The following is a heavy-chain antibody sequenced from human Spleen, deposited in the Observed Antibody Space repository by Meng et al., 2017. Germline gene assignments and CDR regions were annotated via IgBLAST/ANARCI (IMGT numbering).Heavy chain of an antibody. CDR1: GFTFSGSA. CDR2: IKRNSDGGTI. J-gene: IGHJ4*02. Sequence: GESLKISCAASGFTFSGSAMHWVRQAPGKGLEWVGRIKRNSDGGTIDYAAPVKGRFTISRDDSKNTLYLQMDSLITEDTAVYFCATGAAAADHWGQGTRVTVSS. D-gene: IGHD6-13*01. V-gene: IGHV3-15*01. CDR3: ATGAAAADH.